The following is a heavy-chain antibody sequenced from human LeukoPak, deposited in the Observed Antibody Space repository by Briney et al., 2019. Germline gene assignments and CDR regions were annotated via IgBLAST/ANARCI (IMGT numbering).Heavy chain of an antibody. CDR1: GFTFSSYS. CDR2: ISSGGRTI. D-gene: IGHD3-9*01. V-gene: IGHV3-48*04. CDR3: ARDLNDILTGYYTDY. Sequence: GGSLRLSCAASGFTFSSYSMNWIRQAPGKGLEWVSYISSGGRTIYYADSVKGRFTMSRGNAKNSLYLQMNSLRAEDTAVYYCARDLNDILTGYYTDYWGQGTLVTVSS. J-gene: IGHJ4*02.